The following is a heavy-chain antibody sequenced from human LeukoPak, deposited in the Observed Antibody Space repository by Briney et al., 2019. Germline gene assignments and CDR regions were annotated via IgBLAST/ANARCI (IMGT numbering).Heavy chain of an antibody. CDR2: ITSSSSYI. V-gene: IGHV3-21*06. CDR3: ARDPYSGNYGAYYYYYMDV. CDR1: GFTFSRYN. J-gene: IGHJ6*03. D-gene: IGHD1-26*01. Sequence: GGSLRLSCAASGFTFSRYNMNWVRQAPGKGLEWVSSITSSSSYIYYADSVKGRFTISRDNAKNSLYLQMDSLRVEDTAEYYCARDPYSGNYGAYYYYYMDVWGKGTTVTVSS.